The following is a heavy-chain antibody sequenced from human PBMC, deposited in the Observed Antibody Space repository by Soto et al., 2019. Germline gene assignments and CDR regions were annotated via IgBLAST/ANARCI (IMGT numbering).Heavy chain of an antibody. D-gene: IGHD3-3*01. CDR1: GDTFTSYY. CDR2: INPHGGST. Sequence: VASAKVSCKAPGDTFTSYYLNWVRQAPGQGLEWMGVINPHGGSTKYAQKFQGRITMTRDTSRSTVYMELSSLRSDDTAIYYCARSSGGNFGIIIEGSNWFDPWGQGTLVTVSS. V-gene: IGHV1-46*01. CDR3: ARSSGGNFGIIIEGSNWFDP. J-gene: IGHJ5*02.